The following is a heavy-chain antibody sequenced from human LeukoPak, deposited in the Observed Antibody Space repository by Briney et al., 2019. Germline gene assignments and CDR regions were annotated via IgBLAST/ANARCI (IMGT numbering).Heavy chain of an antibody. V-gene: IGHV3-15*01. CDR2: IKSKTDGGTT. D-gene: IGHD2-2*01. J-gene: IGHJ4*02. CDR3: TTFYCSSTSCYSSL. Sequence: GGSLRLSCAASGFTFSNAWMSWVRQAPGKGLEWVGRIKSKTDGGTTDYAAPVKGRFTISRDDSKNTLYLQMNSLKTEDTAVYYCTTFYCSSTSCYSSLWGQGTLVTVS. CDR1: GFTFSNAW.